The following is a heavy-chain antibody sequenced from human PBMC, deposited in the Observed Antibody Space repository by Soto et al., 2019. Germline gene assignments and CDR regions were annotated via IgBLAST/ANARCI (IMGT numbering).Heavy chain of an antibody. CDR1: GFTFDTYW. V-gene: IGHV3-74*01. J-gene: IGHJ6*02. D-gene: IGHD2-21*01. Sequence: GESLKISCAASGFTFDTYWMNWVRQAPGKGPEWLSGINSDGTISSYADSVKGRSTISRDNARNTLSLQMNSLRADDTAVYYCARLSGDHSAFFSYGMDAWGQGTTVTVSS. CDR3: ARLSGDHSAFFSYGMDA. CDR2: INSDGTIS.